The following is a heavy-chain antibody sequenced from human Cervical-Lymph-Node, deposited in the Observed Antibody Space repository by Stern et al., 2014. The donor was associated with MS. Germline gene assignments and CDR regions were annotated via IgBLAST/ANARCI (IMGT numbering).Heavy chain of an antibody. Sequence: VQLEESGAEVKKPGASVKVSWMASGYSFTSYFINWVRQAPGQGLEWMGIISPSAGNTNYAQKFQGRVVMTSDTSTGTVYMELSSMRSEDTAVYYCARDEGADYWGQGTLVTVSS. V-gene: IGHV1-46*01. J-gene: IGHJ4*02. CDR3: ARDEGADY. CDR1: GYSFTSYF. CDR2: ISPSAGNT.